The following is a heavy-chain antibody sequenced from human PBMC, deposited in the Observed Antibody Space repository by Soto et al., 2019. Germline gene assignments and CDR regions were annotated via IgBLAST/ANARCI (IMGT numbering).Heavy chain of an antibody. V-gene: IGHV1-46*01. CDR2: INTRGGTT. D-gene: IGHD4-17*01. CDR3: ARGPDDSDVPRWDY. CDR1: GYTLTRFY. J-gene: IGHJ4*02. Sequence: QVQLVQSGAEVRKPGASVRLSCKASGYTLTRFYLQGLEWMGIINTRGGTTAYAQKFRGRLTVTRDTSTSTVYMELSNLRSEDTAIYYCARGPDDSDVPRWDYWGQGTRVTVSS.